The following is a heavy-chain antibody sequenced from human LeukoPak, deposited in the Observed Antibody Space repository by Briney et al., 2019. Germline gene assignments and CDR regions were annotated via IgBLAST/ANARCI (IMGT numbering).Heavy chain of an antibody. V-gene: IGHV1-69*13. D-gene: IGHD1/OR15-1a*01. CDR3: AKTSSPITTPDPVDF. CDR1: GGTFNRCA. Sequence: SVKVSCKASGGTFNRCAINWVRQAPGQGLEWMGGIIPIFGTTNYAQKFQGRVTISADEPTSTVHMDLGSLRSDDTAVYYCAKTSSPITTPDPVDFWGQGILVTVSS. CDR2: IIPIFGTT. J-gene: IGHJ4*02.